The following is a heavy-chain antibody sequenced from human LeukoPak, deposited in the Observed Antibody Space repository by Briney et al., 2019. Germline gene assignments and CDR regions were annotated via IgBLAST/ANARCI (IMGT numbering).Heavy chain of an antibody. CDR1: GYTFTIYG. V-gene: IGHV1-18*01. D-gene: IGHD6-13*01. CDR2: ISPYNGNT. J-gene: IGHJ4*02. Sequence: ASVKVSCKASGYTFTIYGISWVRQAPGQGLEWMGWISPYNGNTNYAQKLQGRVTMTTDTSTSTAYMELRSLRSDDTAVYYCARDLMGIAYRGAFYYWGQGTLVTVSS. CDR3: ARDLMGIAYRGAFYY.